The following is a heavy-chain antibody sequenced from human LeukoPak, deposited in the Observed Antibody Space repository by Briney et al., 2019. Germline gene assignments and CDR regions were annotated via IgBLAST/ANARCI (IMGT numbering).Heavy chain of an antibody. CDR1: GFTFDDYG. CDR2: INWNGGST. J-gene: IGHJ4*02. Sequence: GGSLRLSCAASGFTFDDYGMSWVRQAPGKGLEWVSGINWNGGSTGYADSVKGRFTISRDNAKNSLYLQMNSLRAEDAALYYCARGPLQTIPTSKIVVYYYPFDYWGQGTLVTVSS. V-gene: IGHV3-20*04. CDR3: ARGPLQTIPTSKIVVYYYPFDY. D-gene: IGHD3-22*01.